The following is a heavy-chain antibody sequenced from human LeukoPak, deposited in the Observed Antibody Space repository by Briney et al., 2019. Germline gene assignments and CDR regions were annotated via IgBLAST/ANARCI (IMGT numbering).Heavy chain of an antibody. CDR2: INHSGRT. CDR3: ARELSDGDHEGFDY. CDR1: GGSINSGGYY. J-gene: IGHJ4*02. Sequence: SQTLSLTCTVSGGSINSGGYYWSWIRQPPGKGLEWIGEINHSGRTNYNPSLKSRVTISVDTSKNQFSLKLSSVTEADTAVYYCARELSDGDHEGFDYWGQGTLVTVSS. D-gene: IGHD4-17*01. V-gene: IGHV4-30-2*01.